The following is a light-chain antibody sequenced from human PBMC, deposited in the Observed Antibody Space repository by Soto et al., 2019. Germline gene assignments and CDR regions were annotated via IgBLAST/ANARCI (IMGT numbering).Light chain of an antibody. CDR2: DAS. V-gene: IGKV1-33*01. CDR3: QQYDNLPSIT. CDR1: QDISNY. Sequence: DLQMTQSPSSLSASVGDRVTITCQASQDISNYLNWYQQKPGKAPKLLIYDASNLETGVPSRFSGSKSGTDFTFTISSLQPEDIATYYCQQYDNLPSITFGQGTRLEIK. J-gene: IGKJ5*01.